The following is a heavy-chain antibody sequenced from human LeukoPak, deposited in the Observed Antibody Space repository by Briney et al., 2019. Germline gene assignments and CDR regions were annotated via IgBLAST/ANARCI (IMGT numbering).Heavy chain of an antibody. J-gene: IGHJ5*02. CDR2: IYHSGST. D-gene: IGHD3-10*01. V-gene: IGHV4-59*12. CDR3: ARDLRPYYGSGSYYDRLSWFDP. Sequence: SETLSLTCTVSGGSISNYYWSWIRQPPGKGLEWIGYIYHSGSTYYNPSLKSRVTISVDRSKNQFSLKLSSVTAADTAVYYCARDLRPYYGSGSYYDRLSWFDPWGQGTLVTVSS. CDR1: GGSISNYY.